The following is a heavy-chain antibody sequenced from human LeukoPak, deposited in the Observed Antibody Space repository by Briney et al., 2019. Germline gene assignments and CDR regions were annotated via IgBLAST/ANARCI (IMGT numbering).Heavy chain of an antibody. CDR2: ISYDGYDN. CDR1: GFTFNEYA. J-gene: IGHJ4*02. Sequence: GGSLRLSCAASGFTFNEYAMYWVRQTPGKGLEWVALISYDGYDNSYADSVRGRFTISRDNSKNALYLRMDSLRSEDTAVYYCARDFFPIADSTWYEIGYWGQGTLVTVSS. D-gene: IGHD2-21*01. V-gene: IGHV3-30-3*01. CDR3: ARDFFPIADSTWYEIGY.